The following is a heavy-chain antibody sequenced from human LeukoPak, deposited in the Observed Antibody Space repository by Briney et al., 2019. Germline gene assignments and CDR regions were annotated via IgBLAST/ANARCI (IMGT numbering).Heavy chain of an antibody. CDR3: ARDRGSNIWFGELHWFDP. D-gene: IGHD3-10*01. CDR2: ISSSSSYI. CDR1: GFTFSSYS. Sequence: PGGSLRLSCAASGFTFSSYSMNWVRQAPGKGLEWVSSISSSSSYIYYADSVKGRFTISRDNAKNSLYLQMNSLRAEDTAVYYCARDRGSNIWFGELHWFDPWGQGTLVTVSS. V-gene: IGHV3-21*01. J-gene: IGHJ5*02.